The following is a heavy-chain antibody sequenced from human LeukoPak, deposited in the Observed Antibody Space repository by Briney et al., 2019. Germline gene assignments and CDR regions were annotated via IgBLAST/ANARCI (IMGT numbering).Heavy chain of an antibody. CDR2: IHTSGST. J-gene: IGHJ4*02. D-gene: IGHD7-27*01. Sequence: SETLSLTCTVSGGSISSYYWIWVRQLAGKVLEWIGRIHTSGSTNYNPSLKSRVTMSLDTSKNQFSLKLTSVTAADTAVFYCAGTQHGELDYWGQGALVTVSS. CDR1: GGSISSYY. V-gene: IGHV4-4*07. CDR3: AGTQHGELDY.